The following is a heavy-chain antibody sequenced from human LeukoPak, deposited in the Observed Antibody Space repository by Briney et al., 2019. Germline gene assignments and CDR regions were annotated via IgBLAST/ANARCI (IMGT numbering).Heavy chain of an antibody. CDR2: IIPILGIA. CDR3: ARDASGWSGKYYYYYGMDV. J-gene: IGHJ6*02. Sequence: SVKVSCKASGGTFSSYAISWVRQAPGQGLVWMGRIIPILGIANYAQKFQGRVTITADKSTSTAYMELSSLRSEDTAVYYCARDASGWSGKYYYYYGMDVWGQGTTVTVSS. D-gene: IGHD6-19*01. V-gene: IGHV1-69*04. CDR1: GGTFSSYA.